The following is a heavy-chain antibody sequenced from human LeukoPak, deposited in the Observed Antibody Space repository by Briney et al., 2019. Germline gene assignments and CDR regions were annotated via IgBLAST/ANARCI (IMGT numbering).Heavy chain of an antibody. D-gene: IGHD3-10*01. J-gene: IGHJ4*02. CDR3: AKGQRAAYYIFDY. CDR1: GFTFSSYW. CDR2: IHYDGSNI. V-gene: IGHV3-30*02. Sequence: PGGSLRLSCAASGFTFSSYWMSWVRQAPGKGLEWVASIHYDGSNIYYTESVKGRFTVSRDNSKDTVYLQMNSLRAEDTAVYYCAKGQRAAYYIFDYWGQGTLVTVSS.